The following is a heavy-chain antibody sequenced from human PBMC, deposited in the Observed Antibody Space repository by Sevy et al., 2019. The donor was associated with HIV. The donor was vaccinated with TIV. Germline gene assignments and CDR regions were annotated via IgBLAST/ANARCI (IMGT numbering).Heavy chain of an antibody. CDR3: ASRTCSGGSCYYGWFDP. Sequence: GGSLRLSCAASRFTFSSYGMHWVRQAPGKGLEWVAFIRYDGSNKYYADSVKGRFTISRDNSKNTLYLQMNSLRAEDTAVYYCASRTCSGGSCYYGWFDPWGHGTLVTVSS. J-gene: IGHJ5*02. CDR1: RFTFSSYG. D-gene: IGHD2-15*01. V-gene: IGHV3-30*02. CDR2: IRYDGSNK.